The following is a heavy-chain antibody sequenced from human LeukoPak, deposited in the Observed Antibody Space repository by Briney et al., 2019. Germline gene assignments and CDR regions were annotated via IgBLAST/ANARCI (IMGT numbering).Heavy chain of an antibody. Sequence: ASVKVSCKASGYTFTSYYMHWVRQAPGQGLEWMGIINPSGGSTSYAQKFQGRVTMTRDTSTSTVYMELSRLRYEDTAVYYCARSYDSSGYYTLVPDYWGQGTLVTVSS. CDR2: INPSGGST. CDR1: GYTFTSYY. J-gene: IGHJ4*02. V-gene: IGHV1-46*01. CDR3: ARSYDSSGYYTLVPDY. D-gene: IGHD3-22*01.